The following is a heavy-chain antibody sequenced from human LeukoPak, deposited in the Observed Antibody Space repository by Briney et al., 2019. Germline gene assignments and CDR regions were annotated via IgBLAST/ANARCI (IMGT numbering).Heavy chain of an antibody. CDR2: FDPEDGET. Sequence: ASVKVSCKASGGTFSEYAISWVRQAPGKGLEWMGGFDPEDGETIYAQKFQGRVTMTEDTSTDTAYMELSSLRSEDTAVYYCATLGVLEWLLPFDYWGQGTLVTVSS. CDR3: ATLGVLEWLLPFDY. D-gene: IGHD3-3*01. J-gene: IGHJ4*02. V-gene: IGHV1-24*01. CDR1: GGTFSEYA.